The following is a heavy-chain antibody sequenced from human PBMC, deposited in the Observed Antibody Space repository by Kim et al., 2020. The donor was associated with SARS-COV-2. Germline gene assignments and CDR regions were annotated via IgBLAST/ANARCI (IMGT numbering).Heavy chain of an antibody. D-gene: IGHD6-13*01. J-gene: IGHJ1*01. V-gene: IGHV3-48*03. CDR3: ARDGYSSSWSFLH. Sequence: GGSLRLSCAASGFTFSSYEMNWVRKAPGKGLEWVSYISSSGSTIYYADSVKGRFTISRDNAKNSLYLQMNSLRAEDTAVYYCARDGYSSSWSFLHWGQGTLVTVSS. CDR2: ISSSGSTI. CDR1: GFTFSSYE.